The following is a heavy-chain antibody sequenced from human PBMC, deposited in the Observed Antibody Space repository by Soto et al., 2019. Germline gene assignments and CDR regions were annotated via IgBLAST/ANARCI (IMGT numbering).Heavy chain of an antibody. CDR3: ARQIYDSDTGPNFQYYFDS. D-gene: IGHD3-22*01. CDR2: IDPSDSQT. CDR1: GYSFTSYW. V-gene: IGHV5-10-1*01. Sequence: GESLKISCKGSGYSFTSYWIGWVRQKPGKGLEWMGRIDPSDSQTYYSPSFRGHVTISVTKSITTVFLQWSSLRASDTAMYYCARQIYDSDTGPNFQYYFDSWGQGTPVTVSS. J-gene: IGHJ4*02.